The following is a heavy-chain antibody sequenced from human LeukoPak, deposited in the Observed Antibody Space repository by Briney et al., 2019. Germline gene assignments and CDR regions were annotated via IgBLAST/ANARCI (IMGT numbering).Heavy chain of an antibody. CDR3: ARGTPWQGYYGSGSYSAIDY. Sequence: ASVTVSCKASGYTFTSYGISWVRQAPGQGLEWMGWISAYNGNTNYAQKFQGRVTMTTDTSTSTAYMELRSLRSDDTGVYYCARGTPWQGYYGSGSYSAIDYWGQGTLVTVSS. J-gene: IGHJ4*02. CDR2: ISAYNGNT. D-gene: IGHD3-10*01. CDR1: GYTFTSYG. V-gene: IGHV1-18*01.